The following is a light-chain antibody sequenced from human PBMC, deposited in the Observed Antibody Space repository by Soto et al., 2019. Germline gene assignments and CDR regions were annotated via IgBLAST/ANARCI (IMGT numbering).Light chain of an antibody. J-gene: IGKJ1*01. Sequence: EVVLTQSPGTLSLSPGERVTLSCRASQSVASSYLAWYQQKPGRAPRLLFYSASSRATGIPDRFSGSGSGTDFTLTISRQEPEDFAVYYCQQYGSSPWTFGQGTKVEIK. CDR1: QSVASSY. CDR3: QQYGSSPWT. CDR2: SAS. V-gene: IGKV3-20*01.